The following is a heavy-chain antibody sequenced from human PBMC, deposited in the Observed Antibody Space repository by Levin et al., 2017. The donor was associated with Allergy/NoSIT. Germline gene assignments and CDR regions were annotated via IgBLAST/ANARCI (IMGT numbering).Heavy chain of an antibody. J-gene: IGHJ6*03. D-gene: IGHD1-1*01. CDR2: INHSGST. CDR1: GGSFSGYY. CDR3: ARGNWRYYYYYMDV. V-gene: IGHV4-34*01. Sequence: SQTLSLTCAVYGGSFSGYYWSWIRQPPGKGLEWIGEINHSGSTNYNPSLKSRVTISVDTSKNQFSLKLSSVTAADTAVYYCARGNWRYYYYYMDVWGKGTTVTVSS.